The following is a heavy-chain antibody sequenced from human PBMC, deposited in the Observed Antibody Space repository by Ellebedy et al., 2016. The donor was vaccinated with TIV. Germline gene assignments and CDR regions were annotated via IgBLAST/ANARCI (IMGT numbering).Heavy chain of an antibody. Sequence: AASVKVSCKASGYTFTSYYMHWVRQAPGQGLEWMGIINPSGGSTSYAQKLQGRVTMTRDTSTSTVYMELSSLRSEDTAVYYCAREEPYGSRTKEYGMDVWGQGTTVTVSS. J-gene: IGHJ6*02. D-gene: IGHD3-10*01. CDR2: INPSGGST. V-gene: IGHV1-46*04. CDR1: GYTFTSYY. CDR3: AREEPYGSRTKEYGMDV.